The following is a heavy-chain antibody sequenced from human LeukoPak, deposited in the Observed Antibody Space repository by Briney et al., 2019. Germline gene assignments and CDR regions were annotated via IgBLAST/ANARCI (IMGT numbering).Heavy chain of an antibody. D-gene: IGHD3-10*01. Sequence: GGSLRLSCAASGFTFSSYWMHWVRQAPGKGLVWVSRINSEGSSTSYADSVKGRFTISRDNAKNTLYLQMSSLRAEDTAVYYCARDGALLWSGESTGGGWFDPWGQGTLVTVSS. CDR3: ARDGALLWSGESTGGGWFDP. CDR1: GFTFSSYW. CDR2: INSEGSST. V-gene: IGHV3-74*01. J-gene: IGHJ5*02.